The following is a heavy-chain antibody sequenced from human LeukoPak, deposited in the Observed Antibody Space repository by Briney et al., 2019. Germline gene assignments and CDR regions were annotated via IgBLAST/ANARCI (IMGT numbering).Heavy chain of an antibody. D-gene: IGHD5-18*01. J-gene: IGHJ4*02. CDR1: GGSITGYY. V-gene: IGHV4-59*08. Sequence: SETLSLTCTVSGGSITGYYWSWIRQPPGKGLEWIAYIYYSGSTNYNPPLKSRVTISVHTSKNQFSLNLSSVTAADTAVYYCATQATGTRYGVFDYWGQGPLVTVSS. CDR3: ATQATGTRYGVFDY. CDR2: IYYSGST.